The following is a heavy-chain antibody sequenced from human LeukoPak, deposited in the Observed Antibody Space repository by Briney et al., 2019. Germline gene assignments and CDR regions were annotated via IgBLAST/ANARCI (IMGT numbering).Heavy chain of an antibody. CDR3: AAPSGSFLGYYYGMDV. CDR2: FDPEDGET. D-gene: IGHD1-26*01. CDR1: GYTLTELS. Sequence: ASVKVSCKVSGYTLTELSMHWVRQAPGKGLEWMGGFDPEDGETLYAQRFQGRVTMTKDTSSDTVYMELSSLKSEDTAVYYCAAPSGSFLGYYYGMDVWGQGTTVTVSS. V-gene: IGHV1-24*01. J-gene: IGHJ6*02.